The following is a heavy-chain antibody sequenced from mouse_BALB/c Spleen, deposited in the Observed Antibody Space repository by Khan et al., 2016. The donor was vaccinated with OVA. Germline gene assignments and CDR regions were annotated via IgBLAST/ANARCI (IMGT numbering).Heavy chain of an antibody. J-gene: IGHJ2*01. V-gene: IGHV1S81*02. D-gene: IGHD1-1*01. CDR1: GYTLTSYW. CDR3: ARLRINIDY. Sequence: QVQLQQPGAELVNPGASVNLSCKASGYTLTSYWMHWVKQRPGQGLEWIGEINPSNGRTNYNEKFKSKATLTVDKSSSTAYLQLSSPTSEDSAVDYCARLRINIDYWGQGTTLTVSS. CDR2: INPSNGRT.